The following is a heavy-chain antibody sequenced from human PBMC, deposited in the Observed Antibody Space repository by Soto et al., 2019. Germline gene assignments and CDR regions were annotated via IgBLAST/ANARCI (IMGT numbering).Heavy chain of an antibody. CDR3: TRRDPGVGVDY. Sequence: ETLSLTCSVSGGSISGNNYYWGWIRQPPGKELEWIGSISYSGSTYYNPSLKSRVTMSVDTSKNQFSLKLNSVTAADTAVYYCTRRDPGVGVDYWGQGTVVTVSS. CDR2: ISYSGST. V-gene: IGHV4-39*01. J-gene: IGHJ4*02. D-gene: IGHD3-10*01. CDR1: GGSISGNNYY.